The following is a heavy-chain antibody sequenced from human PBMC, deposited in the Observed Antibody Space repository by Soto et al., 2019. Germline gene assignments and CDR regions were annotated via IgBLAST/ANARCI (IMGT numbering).Heavy chain of an antibody. CDR1: GFIFSNYG. Sequence: GGSLRLSCAASGFIFSNYGMHWVRQAPGKGLEWVAVIWYDGSDEYYADSVKGRFTISRDNSKNTLYLRMSSLRAEDTAVYYCAKDNTPHGEQLGFFDYWGQGTLVTVSS. CDR2: IWYDGSDE. CDR3: AKDNTPHGEQLGFFDY. J-gene: IGHJ4*02. V-gene: IGHV3-33*06. D-gene: IGHD6-13*01.